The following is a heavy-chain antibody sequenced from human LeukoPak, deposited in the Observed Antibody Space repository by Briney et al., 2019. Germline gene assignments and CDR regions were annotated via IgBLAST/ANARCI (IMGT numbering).Heavy chain of an antibody. J-gene: IGHJ4*02. CDR3: ARGAGGTVTNVLFDY. Sequence: SETLSLTCAVYGGSFSGYYWSWIRQPPGKGLEWIGEINHSGSTDYNPSLKSRVTISVDTSKNRFSLKLSSVTAADTAVYYCARGAGGTVTNVLFDYWGQGTLVTVSS. CDR1: GGSFSGYY. V-gene: IGHV4-34*01. D-gene: IGHD4-17*01. CDR2: INHSGST.